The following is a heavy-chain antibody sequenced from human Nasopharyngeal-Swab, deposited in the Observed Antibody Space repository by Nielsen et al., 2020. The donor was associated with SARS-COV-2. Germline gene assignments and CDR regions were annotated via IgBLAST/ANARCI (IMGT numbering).Heavy chain of an antibody. V-gene: IGHV2-5*02. D-gene: IGHD3-9*01. CDR3: AHSADYDILTGP. CDR2: IYWDDDR. Sequence: RQAPGKALEWLALIYWDDDRRYSPSLKSRLTITKDTSKNRVVLTMTNMDPMDTATYYCAHSADYDILTGPWGQGTLVTVSS. J-gene: IGHJ5*02.